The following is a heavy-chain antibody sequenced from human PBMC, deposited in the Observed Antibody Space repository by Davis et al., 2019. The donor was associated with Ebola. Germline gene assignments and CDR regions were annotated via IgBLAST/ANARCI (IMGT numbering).Heavy chain of an antibody. CDR3: ARDSRYGDGFDP. J-gene: IGHJ5*02. V-gene: IGHV4-61*01. Sequence: SETLSLTCTVSGGSVSSGSYYWSWIRQPPGKGLEWIGDIYYSGSTNYNPSLKSRVTISVDTSKNQFSLKLSSVTAADTAVYYCARDSRYGDGFDPWGQGTLVTVSS. CDR2: IYYSGST. CDR1: GGSVSSGSYY. D-gene: IGHD5-24*01.